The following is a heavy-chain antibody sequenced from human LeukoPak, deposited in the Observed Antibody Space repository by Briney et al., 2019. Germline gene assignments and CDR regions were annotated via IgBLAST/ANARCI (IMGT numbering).Heavy chain of an antibody. J-gene: IGHJ4*02. CDR2: INHSGST. CDR1: GGSFSGYY. CDR3: ASARYDYVWGSYRY. V-gene: IGHV4-34*01. D-gene: IGHD3-16*02. Sequence: SETLSLTCAVYGGSFSGYYWSWIRQPPGKGLEWLGEINHSGSTNYNPSLKSRVTISVDTSKNQFSLKLSSVTAADTAVYYCASARYDYVWGSYRYWGQGTLVTVSS.